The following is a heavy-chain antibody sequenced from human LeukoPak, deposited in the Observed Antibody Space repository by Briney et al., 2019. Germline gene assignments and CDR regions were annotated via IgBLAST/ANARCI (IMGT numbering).Heavy chain of an antibody. D-gene: IGHD5-24*01. Sequence: ASVKVSCKVSGYTLTELSMHWVRQAPGKGLEWMGGFDPEDGETIYAQKFQGRVTMTEDTSTDTAYMELSSLRSEDTAVYYCARDSRDGYNSDYFDYWGQGTLVTVSS. CDR2: FDPEDGET. J-gene: IGHJ4*02. V-gene: IGHV1-24*01. CDR3: ARDSRDGYNSDYFDY. CDR1: GYTLTELS.